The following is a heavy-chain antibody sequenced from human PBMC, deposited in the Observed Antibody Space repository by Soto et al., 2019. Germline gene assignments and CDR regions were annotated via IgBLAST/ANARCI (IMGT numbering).Heavy chain of an antibody. CDR2: ISTSGSTI. Sequence: EVQLVESGGGLVQPGGSLRLSCAASGFTFSSYSINWVRQAPGKGLEWVSYISTSGSTIYYADSVKGRFTISRDNARNSVYLQVNGLRAEDTGVYYCAREGGMDVWGQGGTVTVSS. J-gene: IGHJ6*02. CDR3: AREGGMDV. V-gene: IGHV3-48*01. CDR1: GFTFSSYS.